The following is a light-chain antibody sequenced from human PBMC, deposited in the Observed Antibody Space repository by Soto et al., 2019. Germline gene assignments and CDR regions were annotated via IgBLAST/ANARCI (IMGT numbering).Light chain of an antibody. CDR2: DAS. J-gene: IGKJ4*01. Sequence: EIVMTQSPATLSVSPGEGVTLSCRASQSVSSNLAWYQQRPGQAPRLLIYDASNRATGIPARFSGSGSGTDFTLTIISLEPEDFAVYYCQQRNYWPLTFGGGTKV. CDR3: QQRNYWPLT. CDR1: QSVSSN. V-gene: IGKV3-11*01.